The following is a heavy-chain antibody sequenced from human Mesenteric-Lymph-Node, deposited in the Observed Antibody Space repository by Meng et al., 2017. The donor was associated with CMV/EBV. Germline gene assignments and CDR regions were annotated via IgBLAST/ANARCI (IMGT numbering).Heavy chain of an antibody. J-gene: IGHJ5*02. CDR2: IYSGGST. V-gene: IGHV3-66*02. D-gene: IGHD2-2*01. CDR1: AFTFSSYA. Sequence: GESLKISCAASAFTFSSYAMHWVRQAPGKGLEWVSVIYSGGSTYYADSVKGRFTISRDNSKNTLYLQMNSLRAEDTAVYYCARGNTDCSSTSCYWVVWFDPWGQGTLVTVSS. CDR3: ARGNTDCSSTSCYWVVWFDP.